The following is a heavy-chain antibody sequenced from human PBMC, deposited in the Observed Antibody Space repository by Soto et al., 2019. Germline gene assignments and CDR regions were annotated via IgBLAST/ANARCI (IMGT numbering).Heavy chain of an antibody. V-gene: IGHV2-5*02. D-gene: IGHD4-4*01. CDR3: ALSGSGNYVSRWFDP. CDR2: IYLDDDK. CDR1: GFSLSTSGAG. Sequence: QITLKESGPTLVKPTQTLTLTCTFSGFSLSTSGAGVGWIRQPPGKALEWLALIYLDDDKRYSPSLKSRLTNTKDNSKHQVVLTMTNMDTVDTATSYCALSGSGNYVSRWFDPWGQGPLVTVSS. J-gene: IGHJ5*02.